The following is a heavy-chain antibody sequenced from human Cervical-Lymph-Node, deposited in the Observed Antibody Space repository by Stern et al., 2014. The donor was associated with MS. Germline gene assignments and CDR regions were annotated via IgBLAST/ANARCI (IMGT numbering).Heavy chain of an antibody. J-gene: IGHJ5*02. V-gene: IGHV1-8*01. D-gene: IGHD3-10*01. CDR3: SRDCKLRRFGSRGWFDP. Sequence: VQLVESGAEVKKPGASVKVSCKASGYTFTRYDINWVRQATGQGLEWRGWMNPTRCNSGYAQKFQGRVTMSRNPSRSTAYMELSSLRSEDTAVYYCSRDCKLRRFGSRGWFDPWGQGTLVTVSS. CDR1: GYTFTRYD. CDR2: MNPTRCNS.